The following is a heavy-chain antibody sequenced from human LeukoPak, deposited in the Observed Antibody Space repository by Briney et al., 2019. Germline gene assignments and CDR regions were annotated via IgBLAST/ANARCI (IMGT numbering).Heavy chain of an antibody. D-gene: IGHD2-2*01. J-gene: IGHJ6*02. V-gene: IGHV3-30*18. Sequence: GRSLRLSCAASGFTFSSYGMHWVRQAPGKGLEWVAVISYDGSNEYYADSVKGRFTTSRDNSKNTLYLQMNSLRAEDTAVYYCAKDQSAVPALCMDVWGQGTTVTVSS. CDR1: GFTFSSYG. CDR3: AKDQSAVPALCMDV. CDR2: ISYDGSNE.